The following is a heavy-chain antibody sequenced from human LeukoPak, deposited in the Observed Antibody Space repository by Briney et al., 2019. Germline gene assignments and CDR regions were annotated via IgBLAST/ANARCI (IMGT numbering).Heavy chain of an antibody. V-gene: IGHV4-4*07. D-gene: IGHD3-3*01. CDR2: IYTSGST. CDR1: GFTFGDYA. J-gene: IGHJ3*02. Sequence: KPGRSLRLSCTASGFTFGDYAMSWFRQAPGKGLEWIGRIYTSGSTNYNPSLKSRVTMSVDTSKNQFSLKLSSVTAADTAVYYCARDFPSPLYYDFWSGLDAFDIWGQGTMVTVSS. CDR3: ARDFPSPLYYDFWSGLDAFDI.